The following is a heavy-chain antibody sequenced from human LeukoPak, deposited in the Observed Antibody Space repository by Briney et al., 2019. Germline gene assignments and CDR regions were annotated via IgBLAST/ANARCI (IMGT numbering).Heavy chain of an antibody. V-gene: IGHV3-21*01. CDR3: ARDFGNYYDSSGYFGY. D-gene: IGHD3-22*01. J-gene: IGHJ4*02. CDR2: ISSSSSYI. Sequence: GGSLRLSCVASGFTFSSYSMNWVRQAPGKGLEWVSSISSSSSYIYYADSVKGRFTISRDNAKNSLYLQMNSLRAEDTAVYYCARDFGNYYDSSGYFGYWGQGTLVTVSS. CDR1: GFTFSSYS.